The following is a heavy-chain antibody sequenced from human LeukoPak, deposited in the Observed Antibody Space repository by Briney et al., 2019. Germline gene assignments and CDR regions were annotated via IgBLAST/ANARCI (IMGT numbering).Heavy chain of an antibody. CDR1: GYTFTGYY. CDR3: ARGGGSFPFDY. V-gene: IGHV1-2*02. Sequence: ASVKVSCKASGYTFTGYYMHWVRQAPGQGLEWMGWINPNSGGTNYAQNFQGRVTMTRDTSISTAYMELSRLKSDDAAVYYCARGGGSFPFDYWGQGTLVTVSS. CDR2: INPNSGGT. J-gene: IGHJ4*02. D-gene: IGHD1-26*01.